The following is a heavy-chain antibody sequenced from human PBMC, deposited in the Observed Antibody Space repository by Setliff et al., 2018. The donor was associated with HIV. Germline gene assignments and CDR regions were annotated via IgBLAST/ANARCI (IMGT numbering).Heavy chain of an antibody. V-gene: IGHV1-18*01. CDR3: ARMLVLSASSPPNAFDI. CDR1: GYTFTSYG. J-gene: IGHJ3*02. CDR2: ISAYNGNT. Sequence: VASVKVSCKASGYTFTSYGISWVRQAPGQGLEWMGWISAYNGNTNYAQKLQGRVTMTTDTSTSTAYMELRSLRSDDTAVYYCARMLVLSASSPPNAFDIWGQGTMVTVSS. D-gene: IGHD2-8*01.